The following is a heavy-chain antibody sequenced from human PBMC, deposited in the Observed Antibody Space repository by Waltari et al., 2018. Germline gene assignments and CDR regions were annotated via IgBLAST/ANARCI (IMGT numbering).Heavy chain of an antibody. D-gene: IGHD1-26*01. V-gene: IGHV3-49*04. CDR2: IRSKAYGGTT. J-gene: IGHJ4*02. CDR1: GFTFAAYD. Sequence: EVQVVESGGGLEQPGRSLRLSCTTSGFTFAAYDMTWVRQAPGKGLEWVGFIRSKAYGGTTEYAASVKGRFTISRDDSKSIAYLQMNSLKAEDTAVYYCTRKVDIFDYWGQGTLVTVSS. CDR3: TRKVDIFDY.